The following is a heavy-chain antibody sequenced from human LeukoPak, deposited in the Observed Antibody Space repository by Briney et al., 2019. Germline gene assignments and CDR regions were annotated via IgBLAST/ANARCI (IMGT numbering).Heavy chain of an antibody. Sequence: PGRSLRLSCAASGFTFDDYAIHWVRQAPGKGLGWVSCISWNSGSIGYADSVKDRFTISRDNAKNCLYLQMNSLRAEDTALYYCAKGEAFDYWGQGTLVTVSS. CDR3: AKGEAFDY. CDR2: ISWNSGSI. CDR1: GFTFDDYA. V-gene: IGHV3-9*01. J-gene: IGHJ4*02.